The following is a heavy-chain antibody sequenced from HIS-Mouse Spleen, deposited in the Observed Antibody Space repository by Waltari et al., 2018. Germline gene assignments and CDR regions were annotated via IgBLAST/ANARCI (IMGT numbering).Heavy chain of an antibody. CDR3: AREIPYSSSWYDWYFDL. CDR1: GGSVSSRIYF. Sequence: QLQLQESGPGLVKPSETLSLTCTASGGSVSSRIYFWGWIRQPPGQGLEWIGSIYYSGSTYYNPSLKSRVTISVDTSKNQFSLKLSSVTAADTAVYYCAREIPYSSSWYDWYFDLWGRGTLVTVSS. CDR2: IYYSGST. J-gene: IGHJ2*01. V-gene: IGHV4-39*07. D-gene: IGHD6-13*01.